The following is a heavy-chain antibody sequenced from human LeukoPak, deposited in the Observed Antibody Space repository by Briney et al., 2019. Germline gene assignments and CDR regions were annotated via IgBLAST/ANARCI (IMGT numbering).Heavy chain of an antibody. CDR3: ASIGYYYDSSGYRH. J-gene: IGHJ4*02. V-gene: IGHV4-34*01. CDR2: INHSGST. CDR1: GGSFSGYY. D-gene: IGHD3-22*01. Sequence: SETLSLTCAVYGGSFSGYYWSWIRQPPGKGLEWIGEINHSGSTNYNPSPKSRVTMSVDTSKNQFSLKLSSVTAADTAVYYCASIGYYYDSSGYRHWGQGTLVTVSS.